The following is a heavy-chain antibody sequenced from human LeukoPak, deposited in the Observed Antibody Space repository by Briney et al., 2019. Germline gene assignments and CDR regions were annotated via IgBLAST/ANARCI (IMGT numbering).Heavy chain of an antibody. D-gene: IGHD3-22*01. CDR3: SKDRPNYYHSSGSYYKRSGDY. J-gene: IGHJ4*02. Sequence: GGSLRLSCAASGFTFNTFAMSWVRQAPGRGLEWVASISSSGEFTYYVDSLKGRFTISRDNSKNTLYLQMSRLTADDTAVYYCSKDRPNYYHSSGSYYKRSGDYWGQGTLVTVSS. CDR2: ISSSGEFT. V-gene: IGHV3-23*01. CDR1: GFTFNTFA.